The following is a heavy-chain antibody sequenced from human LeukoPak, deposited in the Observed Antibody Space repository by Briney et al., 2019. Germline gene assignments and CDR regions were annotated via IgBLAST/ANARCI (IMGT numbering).Heavy chain of an antibody. J-gene: IGHJ4*02. CDR3: ARGARAGYNLEPFDY. CDR2: IYYSGST. V-gene: IGHV4-59*08. Sequence: PSETLSLTCTVSGGSMSSYYWSWIRRPPGKGLEWIGYIYYSGSTKYNPSLKSRVTISVDTPKNQFSLKLSSVTAADTAVYYCARGARAGYNLEPFDYWGQGTLVTVSS. CDR1: GGSMSSYY. D-gene: IGHD5-24*01.